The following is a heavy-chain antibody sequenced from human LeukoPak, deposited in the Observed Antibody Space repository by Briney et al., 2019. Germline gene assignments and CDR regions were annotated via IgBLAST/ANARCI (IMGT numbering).Heavy chain of an antibody. Sequence: GASVKVSCKASGYTFTSYDINWVRQATGQGLEWMGWMNPNSGNTGYAQKFQGRVPMTRNTSISTAYMELSSLRSEDTAVYYCARAGYCSSTSCYRGHYYYYYYMDVWGKGTTVTVSS. CDR1: GYTFTSYD. CDR3: ARAGYCSSTSCYRGHYYYYYYMDV. J-gene: IGHJ6*03. D-gene: IGHD2-2*03. V-gene: IGHV1-8*01. CDR2: MNPNSGNT.